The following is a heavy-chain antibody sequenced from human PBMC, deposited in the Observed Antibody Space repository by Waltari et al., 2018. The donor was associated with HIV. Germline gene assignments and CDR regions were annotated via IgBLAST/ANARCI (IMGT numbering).Heavy chain of an antibody. CDR3: ARLFYYDTTGYINNAFDI. Sequence: EVQLVQSGAEVRKSGESLKISCKASGYTFTNYWIAWVRQIAGEALEWMGSNYPIDSDTRYNPSFEGQSTISADKSLATAYLEWSNLNASDAAIYYCARLFYYDTTGYINNAFDIWGQGTVVTVS. V-gene: IGHV5-51*03. CDR2: NYPIDSDT. D-gene: IGHD3-22*01. J-gene: IGHJ3*02. CDR1: GYTFTNYW.